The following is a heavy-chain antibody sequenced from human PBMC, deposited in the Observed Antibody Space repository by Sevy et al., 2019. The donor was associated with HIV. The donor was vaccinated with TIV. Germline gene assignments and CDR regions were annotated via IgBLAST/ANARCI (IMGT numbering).Heavy chain of an antibody. CDR2: LNQGGSAQ. V-gene: IGHV3-7*01. CDR3: VRDVYRAFDY. Sequence: GGSLRLSCAASGFTFTNYWMTWVRQAPGKGLEWVAFLNQGGSAQYYVDSVKGRFTVSRDNAKNSLYLQMNSLGADDTAVYYCVRDVYRAFDYWGQGTLVTVSS. J-gene: IGHJ4*02. CDR1: GFTFTNYW.